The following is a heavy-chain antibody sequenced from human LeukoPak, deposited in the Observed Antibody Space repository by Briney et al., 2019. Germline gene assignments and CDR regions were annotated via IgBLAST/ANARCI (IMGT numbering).Heavy chain of an antibody. V-gene: IGHV5-51*01. D-gene: IGHD3-22*01. CDR1: GYSFTSYW. CDR2: IYPGDSDT. CDR3: ARTNYDSSGYYLY. J-gene: IGHJ4*02. Sequence: ESLKISCKSSGYSFTSYWIGWVRQMPGKGLEWMGIIYPGDSDTRYSPSFQGQVTISADKSISTAYLQWSSLKASDTAMYYCARTNYDSSGYYLYWGQGTLVTVSS.